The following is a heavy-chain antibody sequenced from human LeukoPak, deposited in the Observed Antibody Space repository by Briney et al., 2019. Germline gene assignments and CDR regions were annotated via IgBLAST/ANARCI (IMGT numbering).Heavy chain of an antibody. Sequence: PGGTLRLSCAAFGFTFSSYGMSWVRQAPGKGLEWVSSITSSSSYIYYADSVKGRFTISRDNAKSSLYLQMNSLRDEDTAVYYCARDPYSGNYGDYYYYYMDVWGKGTTVTISS. CDR3: ARDPYSGNYGDYYYYYMDV. CDR1: GFTFSSYG. D-gene: IGHD1-26*01. V-gene: IGHV3-21*01. CDR2: ITSSSSYI. J-gene: IGHJ6*03.